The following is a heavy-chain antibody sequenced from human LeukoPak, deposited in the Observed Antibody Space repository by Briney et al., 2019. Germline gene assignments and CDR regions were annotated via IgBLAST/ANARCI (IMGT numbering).Heavy chain of an antibody. V-gene: IGHV3-74*01. CDR3: ARAAFFFNYMDV. CDR2: INSDGSST. CDR1: GFTFSSYW. Sequence: GGSLRLSCAASGFTFSSYWMHWVRQAPGKGLVWVSRINSDGSSTSYADSVKGRFTISRDNAKNTLYLQMNSLRAEDTAVYYCARAAFFFNYMDVWGKGTTVTVSS. J-gene: IGHJ6*03.